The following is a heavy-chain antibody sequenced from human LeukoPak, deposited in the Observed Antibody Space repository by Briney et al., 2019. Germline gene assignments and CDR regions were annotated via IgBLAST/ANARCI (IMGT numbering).Heavy chain of an antibody. CDR1: GFTFSIYA. V-gene: IGHV3-23*01. CDR3: AKVAARRDYEAYFEY. J-gene: IGHJ4*02. Sequence: QTGGSLRLSCAASGFTFSIYAMSWVRQAPGKGLEWVAAISSSGGTTYYADSMRGRFSISRDNSKSMLYLEMSSRRADDTAVYYCAKVAARRDYEAYFEYWGQGTQVTVSS. CDR2: ISSSGGTT. D-gene: IGHD5-24*01.